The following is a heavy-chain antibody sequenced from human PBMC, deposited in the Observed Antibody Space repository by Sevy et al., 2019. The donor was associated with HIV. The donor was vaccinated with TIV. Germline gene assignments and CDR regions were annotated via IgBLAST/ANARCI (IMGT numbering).Heavy chain of an antibody. D-gene: IGHD6-13*01. CDR1: GFTFSSYA. CDR3: AKDPTIAAAGKGAD. CDR2: ISGSGGST. Sequence: GGSLRLSCAASGFTFSSYAMSWVRQAPGKGLEWVSAISGSGGSTYYADSVKGRFTISRDNSKNTLYLQMNSLGAEDRAVYYCAKDPTIAAAGKGADWGQGTLVTVSS. V-gene: IGHV3-23*01. J-gene: IGHJ4*02.